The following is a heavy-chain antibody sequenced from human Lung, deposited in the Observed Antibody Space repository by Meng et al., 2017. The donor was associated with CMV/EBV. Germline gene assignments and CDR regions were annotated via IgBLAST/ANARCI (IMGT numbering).Heavy chain of an antibody. CDR1: GGTFSDYA. CDR3: AHSGSTTCYTCRMGV. CDR2: IIPIFGIL. Sequence: SVKVSCKVSGGTFSDYAVSWVREVPGQGLEWMGGIIPIFGILNYARNFKGKITISTDGSTVYMEVNSLRSEDTATYYCAHSGSTTCYTCRMGVWGQGTTVTVSS. V-gene: IGHV1-69*05. D-gene: IGHD2-15*01. J-gene: IGHJ6*02.